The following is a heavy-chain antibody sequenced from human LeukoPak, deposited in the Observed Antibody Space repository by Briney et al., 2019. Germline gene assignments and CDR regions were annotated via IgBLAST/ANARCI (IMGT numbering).Heavy chain of an antibody. J-gene: IGHJ4*02. V-gene: IGHV4-34*01. D-gene: IGHD3-10*01. Sequence: SETLSLTCAVYGGSFSGYYWSWIRQPPGKGLEWIGEINHSGSTNYNPSLKSRVTISVDTSKTQFSLKLSSVTAADTAVYYCARGGVLLWFGELSLVYWGQGTLVTVSS. CDR2: INHSGST. CDR3: ARGGVLLWFGELSLVY. CDR1: GGSFSGYY.